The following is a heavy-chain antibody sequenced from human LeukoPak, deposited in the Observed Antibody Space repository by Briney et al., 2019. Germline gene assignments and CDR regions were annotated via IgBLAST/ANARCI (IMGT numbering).Heavy chain of an antibody. Sequence: GGSLRLSCPASGFTFSSYWMHWVRQAPGKGLVWVSRLNSDGSSTSYADSVKGRFTISRDNAKNTLYLQMNSLRAEDTAVYYCARDLGQYYDTSDNWFDPWGQGTLVTVFS. V-gene: IGHV3-74*01. CDR3: ARDLGQYYDTSDNWFDP. CDR1: GFTFSSYW. J-gene: IGHJ5*02. D-gene: IGHD3-22*01. CDR2: LNSDGSST.